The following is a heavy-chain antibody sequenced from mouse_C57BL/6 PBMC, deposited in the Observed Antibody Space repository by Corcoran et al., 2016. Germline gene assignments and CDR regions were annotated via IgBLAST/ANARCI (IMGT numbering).Heavy chain of an antibody. Sequence: QVQLQQSGAELARPGASVKLSCKASGYTFTSYGISWVKQRTGQGLEWIGEIYPRSGNTYYNEKFKGKATLTADKSSSTAYMELRSLTSEDSAVYFCARWGGNFSRAMDYWGQGTSVTVSS. CDR3: ARWGGNFSRAMDY. V-gene: IGHV1-81*01. CDR1: GYTFTSYG. CDR2: IYPRSGNT. J-gene: IGHJ4*01.